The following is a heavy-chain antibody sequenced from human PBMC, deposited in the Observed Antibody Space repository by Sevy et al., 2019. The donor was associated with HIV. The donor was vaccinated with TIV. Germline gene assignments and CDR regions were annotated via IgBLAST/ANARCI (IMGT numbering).Heavy chain of an antibody. CDR2: IRSTGSDI. CDR3: VRNGGAYARGFDS. D-gene: IGHD3-10*02. V-gene: IGHV3-48*03. Sequence: GGSLRLSCVASGFTFSNYDMNWVRQAPGKGLEWVSKIRSTGSDIYYADSVKGRFTISRDNAKDSLNLQMNSLRAEDTAVYYCVRNGGAYARGFDSWGQGTLVTVSS. CDR1: GFTFSNYD. J-gene: IGHJ5*01.